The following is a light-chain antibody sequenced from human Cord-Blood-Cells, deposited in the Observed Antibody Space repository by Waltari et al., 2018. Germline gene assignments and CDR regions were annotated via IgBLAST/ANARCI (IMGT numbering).Light chain of an antibody. Sequence: QSALTQPASVAGSPGQSITISCPGTSSDVGSFTLVPWYQQHPGKAPKLMIYEGSKRPSGVSNRFSGSKSGNTASLTISGLQAEDEADYYCCSYAGSSTYWVFGGGTKLTVL. V-gene: IGLV2-23*01. CDR2: EGS. CDR1: SSDVGSFTL. CDR3: CSYAGSSTYWV. J-gene: IGLJ3*02.